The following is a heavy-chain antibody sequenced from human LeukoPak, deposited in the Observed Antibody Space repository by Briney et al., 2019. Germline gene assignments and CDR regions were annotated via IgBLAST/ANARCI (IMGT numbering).Heavy chain of an antibody. CDR2: INPSGGST. D-gene: IGHD3-3*01. CDR1: GYTFTSYY. J-gene: IGHJ5*02. CDR3: ARDRAERYDFWSGYSLWFDP. Sequence: ASVKVSCKASGYTFTSYYMHWVRQAPGQGLEWMGIINPSGGSTSYAQKFQGRVTMTRDMSTSTVYMELSSLRSEDTAVYYCARDRAERYDFWSGYSLWFDPWGQGTLVTVSS. V-gene: IGHV1-46*01.